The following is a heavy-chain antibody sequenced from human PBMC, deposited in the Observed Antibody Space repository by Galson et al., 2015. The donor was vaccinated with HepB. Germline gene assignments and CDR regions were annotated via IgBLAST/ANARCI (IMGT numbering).Heavy chain of an antibody. J-gene: IGHJ2*01. D-gene: IGHD2-15*01. CDR3: ARDGGHIVVVVNDWYFDL. CDR1: GVTFRSYA. V-gene: IGHV3-30*16. Sequence: SAKVSCKASGVTFRSYAISWGRQGPGQGLEWGGGFIYVLGKEYYADSVKGRFTISTDNSKNTLYLQMNSLRAEDTAVYYCARDGGHIVVVVNDWYFDLWGRGTLVTVSS. CDR2: FIYVLGKE.